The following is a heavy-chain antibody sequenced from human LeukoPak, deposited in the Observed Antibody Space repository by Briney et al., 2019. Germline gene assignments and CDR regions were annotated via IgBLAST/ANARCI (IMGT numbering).Heavy chain of an antibody. CDR3: ARGSEGMDYYDSSGYHLDY. Sequence: PSETLSLTCTVSSYSISSGYYWGWIRQPPGKGLEWIGSIYHSGSTYYNPSLKSRVTISVDTSKNQFSLKLSSVTAADTAVYYCARGSEGMDYYDSSGYHLDYWGQGTLVTVSS. CDR2: IYHSGST. D-gene: IGHD3-22*01. CDR1: SYSISSGYY. J-gene: IGHJ4*02. V-gene: IGHV4-38-2*02.